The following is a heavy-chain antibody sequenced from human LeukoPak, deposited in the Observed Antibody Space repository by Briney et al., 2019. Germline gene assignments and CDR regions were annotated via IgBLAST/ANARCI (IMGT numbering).Heavy chain of an antibody. CDR3: AELGITMIGGV. CDR2: ISSSGSTV. J-gene: IGHJ6*04. Sequence: GGSLRLSCAASGFTFSTYEMNWVRQAPGKGLEWVSYISSSGSTVYYADSVKGRFTISRDNAKNSLYLQMNSLRAEDTAVYYCAELGITMIGGVWGKGTTVTISS. CDR1: GFTFSTYE. D-gene: IGHD3-10*02. V-gene: IGHV3-48*03.